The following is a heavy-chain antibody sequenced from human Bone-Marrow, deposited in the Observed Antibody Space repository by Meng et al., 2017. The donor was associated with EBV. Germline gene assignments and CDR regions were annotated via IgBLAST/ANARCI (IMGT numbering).Heavy chain of an antibody. CDR1: GDSISGLSW. CDR3: AREGGFYSSSHDY. CDR2: IYHSGST. D-gene: IGHD6-6*01. J-gene: IGHJ4*02. Sequence: QVHMHESVLAPVKPSETLSFTFIVSGDSISGLSWWSWVRQSPGKGLEWIGEIYHSGSTNYNPSLKSRVTISVDEPKNQFSLKLTSVTAADTAVYYCAREGGFYSSSHDYWGPGTLFTVSS. V-gene: IGHV4-4*02.